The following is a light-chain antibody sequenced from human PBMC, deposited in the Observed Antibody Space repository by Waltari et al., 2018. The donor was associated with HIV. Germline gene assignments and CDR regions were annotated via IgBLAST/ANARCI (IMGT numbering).Light chain of an antibody. Sequence: SYVLTQPPSVSVAPGQTASIPCGGNNIGSVHWYQQKPGQAPVMVVYDNSGRPSGIPERFSGCNSGNTATLTISGVEAGDEADYYCQVWDSNADHLVVFGGGTKLTV. CDR1: NIGS. CDR2: DNS. V-gene: IGLV3-21*02. J-gene: IGLJ2*01. CDR3: QVWDSNADHLVV.